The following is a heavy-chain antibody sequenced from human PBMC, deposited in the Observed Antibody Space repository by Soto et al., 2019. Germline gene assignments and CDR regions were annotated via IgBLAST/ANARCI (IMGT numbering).Heavy chain of an antibody. CDR3: ARLGSGSYYRDY. V-gene: IGHV4-59*08. CDR2: IYYSGST. D-gene: IGHD1-26*01. CDR1: GGSISSYY. Sequence: TSETLSLTCTVSGGSISSYYWSWIRQPPGKGLEWIGYIYYSGSTNYNPSLKSRVTISVDTSKNQFSLKLSSVTAADTAVYYCARLGSGSYYRDYWGQGTLVTVSS. J-gene: IGHJ4*02.